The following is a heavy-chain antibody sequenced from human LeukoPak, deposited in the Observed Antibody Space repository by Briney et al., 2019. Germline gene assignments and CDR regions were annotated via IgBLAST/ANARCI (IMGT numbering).Heavy chain of an antibody. CDR1: GGSIRSGNYY. Sequence: TETLSLTCTVSGGSIRSGNYYGGWIRQPPAKGLEWIGSIYYSGSTYYNPSLKSRVTISVDTSENQFSLKLSSVTAADTAVYFCARQSYSGSCPFHYWGQGTLVTVSS. J-gene: IGHJ4*02. V-gene: IGHV4-39*01. D-gene: IGHD1-26*01. CDR2: IYYSGST. CDR3: ARQSYSGSCPFHY.